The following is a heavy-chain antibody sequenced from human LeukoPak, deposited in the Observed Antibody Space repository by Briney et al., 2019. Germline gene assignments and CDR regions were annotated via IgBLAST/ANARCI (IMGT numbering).Heavy chain of an antibody. CDR3: AREIRRDGCKSFDY. D-gene: IGHD5-24*01. CDR1: GFTFSSSW. Sequence: GGSLRLSCAASGFTFSSSWMSWVRQAPGKGLEWVANIQQDGSDKYYVDSVKGRFTISRDNAKNSLYLQMNSLRAEDTAVYYCAREIRRDGCKSFDYWGQGTLVTVSS. CDR2: IQQDGSDK. J-gene: IGHJ4*02. V-gene: IGHV3-7*01.